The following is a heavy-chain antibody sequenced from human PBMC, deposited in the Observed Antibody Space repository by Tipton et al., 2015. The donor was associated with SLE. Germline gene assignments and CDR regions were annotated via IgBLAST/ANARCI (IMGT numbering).Heavy chain of an antibody. V-gene: IGHV4-59*01. J-gene: IGHJ6*03. D-gene: IGHD2-2*01. CDR1: GGSISSYY. CDR3: ARERSSTPYYYYYMDV. Sequence: TLSFTCTVSGGSISSYYWSWIRQPPGKGLEWIGYIYYSGSTNYNPSLKSRVTISVDASKNQFSLKLSSVTAADTAVYYCARERSSTPYYYYYMDVGGKGTTVTVSS. CDR2: IYYSGST.